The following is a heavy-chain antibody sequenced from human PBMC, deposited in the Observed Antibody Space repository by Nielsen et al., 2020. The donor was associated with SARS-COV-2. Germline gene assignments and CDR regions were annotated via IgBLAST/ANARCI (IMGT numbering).Heavy chain of an antibody. V-gene: IGHV4-34*01. CDR2: INHSGST. J-gene: IGHJ3*02. CDR1: GGSFSGYY. CDR3: ARAIWFGVLGAFDI. Sequence: SETLSLTCAVYGGSFSGYYWSWIRQPPGKGLEWIGEINHSGSTNYNPSLKSRVTISVDTSKNQFSLKLSSVTAADTAVYYCARAIWFGVLGAFDIWGQGTMVTVSS. D-gene: IGHD3-10*01.